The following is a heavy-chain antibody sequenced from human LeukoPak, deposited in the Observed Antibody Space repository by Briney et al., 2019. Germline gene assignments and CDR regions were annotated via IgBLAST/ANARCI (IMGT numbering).Heavy chain of an antibody. CDR2: TYYSAST. V-gene: IGHV4-59*01. CDR1: GDPISGFY. D-gene: IGHD4-11*01. CDR3: ARGQMTAVPLLDY. J-gene: IGHJ4*02. Sequence: KPSETLSLTCTVSGDPISGFYWAWIRQPPGRGLEEMGYTYYSASTNYNPSLKSRVTISSDTSKKQFSLKMSSVTAADTAVYYCARGQMTAVPLLDYWGQGALVTVSS.